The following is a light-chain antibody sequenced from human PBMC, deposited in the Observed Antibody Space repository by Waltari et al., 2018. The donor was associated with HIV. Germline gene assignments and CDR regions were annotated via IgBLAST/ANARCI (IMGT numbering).Light chain of an antibody. V-gene: IGKV1-39*01. J-gene: IGKJ1*01. Sequence: DIQMTQSPSPLSAFVGDSVTITCRASHDIVTSLNWYQQKAGKAPKLLIYGAFRLEKGVASRFSGSGSGTDFTLSINSLQPEDFATYYCQQSYNPPRWTFGQGTKVELK. CDR1: HDIVTS. CDR2: GAF. CDR3: QQSYNPPRWT.